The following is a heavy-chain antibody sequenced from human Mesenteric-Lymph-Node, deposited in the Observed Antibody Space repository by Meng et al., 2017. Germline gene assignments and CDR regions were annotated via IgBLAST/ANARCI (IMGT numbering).Heavy chain of an antibody. CDR3: ARVGQWLPIDY. D-gene: IGHD6-19*01. CDR2: NYHSESS. Sequence: QVQLHEPGPGMLRPARSLSCACAVSGGSSGSGNWWGCGRQPPGRVLEWSGKNYHSESSNYNPSLKSRLTISVDKSKNQFSLNLSSVTAADTAVYYCARVGQWLPIDYWGQGTLVTVSS. V-gene: IGHV4-4*02. CDR1: GGSSGSGNW. J-gene: IGHJ4*02.